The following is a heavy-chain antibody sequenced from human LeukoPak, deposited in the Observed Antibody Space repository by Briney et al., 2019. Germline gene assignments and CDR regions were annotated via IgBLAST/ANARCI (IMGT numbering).Heavy chain of an antibody. CDR2: IDTAGEP. CDR1: GFTFSSYD. CDR3: ARDSL. Sequence: GGSLRLSCAASGFTFSSYDMHWVRQATGKGLEWVSAIDTAGEPYYPGSVKGRFTMSRENAKNSLYLQMNSLRAGDTAVYYCARDSLWGQGTLVTVSS. J-gene: IGHJ4*02. V-gene: IGHV3-13*05.